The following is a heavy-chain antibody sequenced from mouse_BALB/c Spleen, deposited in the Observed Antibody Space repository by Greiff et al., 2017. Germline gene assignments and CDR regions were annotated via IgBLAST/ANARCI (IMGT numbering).Heavy chain of an antibody. J-gene: IGHJ1*01. V-gene: IGHV2-4-1*01. Sequence: VKLQESGPGLVQPSQSLSITCTVSGFSLTSYGVHWVRQSPGKGLEWLGVIWSGGSTDYNAAFISRLSISKDNSKSQVFFKMNSLQADDTAIYYCASHYGSSYDWYFDVWGAGTTVTVSS. D-gene: IGHD1-1*01. CDR2: IWSGGST. CDR1: GFSLTSYG. CDR3: ASHYGSSYDWYFDV.